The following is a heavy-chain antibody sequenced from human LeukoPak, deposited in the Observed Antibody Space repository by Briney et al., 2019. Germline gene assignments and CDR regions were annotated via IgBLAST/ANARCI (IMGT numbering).Heavy chain of an antibody. Sequence: PGGSLRLSCAASGFTVSSNDMTWVRQAPGKGLEWVSVIYGGGNTYYADSVKGRFTISRDNSKNTLYLQMNSLRAEDTAVYYCAREGVVGATANHYDYWGLGSLVTVSS. D-gene: IGHD1-26*01. CDR3: AREGVVGATANHYDY. J-gene: IGHJ4*02. V-gene: IGHV3-66*01. CDR1: GFTVSSND. CDR2: IYGGGNT.